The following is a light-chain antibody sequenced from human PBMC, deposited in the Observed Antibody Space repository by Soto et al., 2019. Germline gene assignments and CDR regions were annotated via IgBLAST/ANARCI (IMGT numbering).Light chain of an antibody. V-gene: IGKV3-15*01. CDR1: QSVSSN. CDR3: QQYMREYT. Sequence: EIVMTQSPATLSVSPGERATLSCRASQSVSSNLAWYQQKPGQAPRLLIYGASTRATGIPARFSGSGSGTEFTLTISSLQSEDFAGDYCQQYMREYTSGQGTKREIK. J-gene: IGKJ2*01. CDR2: GAS.